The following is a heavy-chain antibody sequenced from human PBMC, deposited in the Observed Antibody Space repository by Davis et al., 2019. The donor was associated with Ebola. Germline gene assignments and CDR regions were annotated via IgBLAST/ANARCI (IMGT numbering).Heavy chain of an antibody. CDR2: IYYSGST. CDR1: GGSISSGGYY. Sequence: PSETLSLTCTVSGGSISSGGYYWSWIRQHPGKGLEWIGYIYYSGSTYYNPSPKSRVTISVDTSKNQFSLKLSSVTAADTAVYYCARDIPPNVLRYFDWLPIWGQGTLVTVSS. CDR3: ARDIPPNVLRYFDWLPI. V-gene: IGHV4-31*03. J-gene: IGHJ4*02. D-gene: IGHD3-9*01.